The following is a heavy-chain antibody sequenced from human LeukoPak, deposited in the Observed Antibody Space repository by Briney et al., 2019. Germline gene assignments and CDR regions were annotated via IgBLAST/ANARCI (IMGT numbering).Heavy chain of an antibody. CDR2: MNPNSGNT. Sequence: ASVKVSCKASGYTFTSYDINWVRQATGQGLEWMGWMNPNSGNTGYAQKFQGRVTMTRNTSISTAYMELSSLRSEDTVVYYCARTHDYGDYGDVWGQGTLVTASS. CDR1: GYTFTSYD. J-gene: IGHJ4*02. V-gene: IGHV1-8*01. CDR3: ARTHDYGDYGDV. D-gene: IGHD4-17*01.